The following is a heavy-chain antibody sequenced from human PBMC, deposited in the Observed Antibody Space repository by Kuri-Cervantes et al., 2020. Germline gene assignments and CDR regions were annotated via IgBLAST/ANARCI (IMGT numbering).Heavy chain of an antibody. Sequence: GESLKISCAASGFTFSDYYMSWIRQAPGKGLEWVSYISSSGSTIYYADSVKGRFTISRDNSKNTLYLQMNSLSAEDTAVYYCAREADLLGVAAGPFDYWGQGTLVTVSS. J-gene: IGHJ4*02. CDR1: GFTFSDYY. CDR2: ISSSGSTI. D-gene: IGHD6-6*01. V-gene: IGHV3-11*04. CDR3: AREADLLGVAAGPFDY.